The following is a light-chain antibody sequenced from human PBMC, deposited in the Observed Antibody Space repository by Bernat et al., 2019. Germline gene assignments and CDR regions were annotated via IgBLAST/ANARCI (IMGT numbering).Light chain of an antibody. CDR2: KSS. Sequence: DIQMTQSPSTLSASVGDRVTITCRASQSIRDWLAWYQQKPGKAAKLLIYKSSNLESGVPSRFSGSGSGTEFTLTISSLQADDSATYYCQQCYSYITFCQGTRLWIK. J-gene: IGKJ5*01. CDR3: QQCYSYIT. CDR1: QSIRDW. V-gene: IGKV1-5*03.